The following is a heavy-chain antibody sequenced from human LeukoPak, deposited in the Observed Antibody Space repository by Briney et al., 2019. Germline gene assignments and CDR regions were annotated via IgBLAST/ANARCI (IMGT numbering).Heavy chain of an antibody. J-gene: IGHJ4*02. D-gene: IGHD5-24*01. CDR1: GFTFSSYG. V-gene: IGHV3-30*02. CDR2: IRYDGSNK. CDR3: AKDGMATITGYYFDY. Sequence: PGGSPRLSCAASGFTFSSYGMHWVRQAPGKGLEWVAFIRYDGSNKYYADSVKGRFTISRDNSKNTLYLQMNSLRAEDTAVYYCAKDGMATITGYYFDYWGQGTLVTVSS.